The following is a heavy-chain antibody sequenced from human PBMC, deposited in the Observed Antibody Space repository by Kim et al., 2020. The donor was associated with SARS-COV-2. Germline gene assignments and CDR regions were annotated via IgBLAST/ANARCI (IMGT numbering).Heavy chain of an antibody. J-gene: IGHJ3*02. D-gene: IGHD6-19*01. CDR2: ISGSGGST. Sequence: GGSLRLSCAASGFTFSSYAMSWVRQAPGKGLEWISAISGSGGSTYYADSVKGRFTISRDNSKNTLYLQMNSLRAEDTAVYYCAKGLAQWLVISDAFDIWGQGTMVTVSS. V-gene: IGHV3-23*01. CDR1: GFTFSSYA. CDR3: AKGLAQWLVISDAFDI.